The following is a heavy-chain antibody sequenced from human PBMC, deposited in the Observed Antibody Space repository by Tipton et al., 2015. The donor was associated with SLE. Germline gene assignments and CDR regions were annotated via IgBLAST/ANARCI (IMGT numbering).Heavy chain of an antibody. D-gene: IGHD3/OR15-3a*01. V-gene: IGHV3-23*01. CDR2: ISGGSDIT. CDR1: GFTFSSYS. CDR3: AGRRLMIFGHGMDV. Sequence: SLRLSCAASGFTFSSYSMTWVRQAPGKALEWVSIISGGSDITNYADSVKGRFTISRDNSKNTLYLQMNSLSAEDTAIYYCAGRRLMIFGHGMDVWGQGTTLTVSS. J-gene: IGHJ6*02.